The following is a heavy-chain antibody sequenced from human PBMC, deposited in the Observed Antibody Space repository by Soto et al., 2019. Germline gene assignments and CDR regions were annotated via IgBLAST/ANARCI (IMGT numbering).Heavy chain of an antibody. CDR2: IYYSGST. J-gene: IGHJ4*02. D-gene: IGHD3-22*01. CDR1: GGSISSGGYY. CDR3: ASMGGYYGSSGYYSFPIH. V-gene: IGHV4-31*03. Sequence: SETLSLTCTVSGGSISSGGYYWSWIRQHPGKGLEWIGYIYYSGSTYYNPSLKSRVTISVDTSKNQFSLKLSSVTAADTAVYYCASMGGYYGSSGYYSFPIHWGQGTLVTVS.